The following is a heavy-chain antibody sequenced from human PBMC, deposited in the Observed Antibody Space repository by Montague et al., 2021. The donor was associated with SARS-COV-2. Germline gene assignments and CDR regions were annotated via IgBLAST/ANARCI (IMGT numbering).Heavy chain of an antibody. V-gene: IGHV3-7*03. D-gene: IGHD3-10*01. CDR1: GFTFSSYW. CDR3: ARVGLGITMVQGAHYYYYGMDV. Sequence: SLRLSCAASGFTFSSYWMSWVRQAPGKGPEWVANIKQDGSEKYYVDSVKGRFTISRDNAKNSLYLQMNSLRAEDTAVYYCARVGLGITMVQGAHYYYYGMDVWGQGTTVTVSS. J-gene: IGHJ6*02. CDR2: IKQDGSEK.